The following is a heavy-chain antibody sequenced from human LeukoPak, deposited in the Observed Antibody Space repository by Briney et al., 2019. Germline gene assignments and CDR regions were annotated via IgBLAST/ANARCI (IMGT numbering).Heavy chain of an antibody. CDR1: GFTFSSYG. V-gene: IGHV3-30*18. CDR3: AKETGSYSNLPFDF. Sequence: PGGSLRLSCAASGFTFSSYGMHWVRQAPGKGLEWVAVISYDGSNKYYADSVKGRFTISRDNSKNTLHLQMNSLSAEDTAVYYCAKETGSYSNLPFDFWGQGTLVTVSP. CDR2: ISYDGSNK. J-gene: IGHJ4*02. D-gene: IGHD1-26*01.